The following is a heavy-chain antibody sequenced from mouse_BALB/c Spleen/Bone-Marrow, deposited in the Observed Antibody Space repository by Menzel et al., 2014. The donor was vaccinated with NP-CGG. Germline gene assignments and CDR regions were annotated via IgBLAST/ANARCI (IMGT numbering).Heavy chain of an antibody. CDR1: GFTFSSFG. CDR2: ISSGSSTI. D-gene: IGHD4-1*01. J-gene: IGHJ2*01. V-gene: IGHV5-17*02. Sequence: EVQLVESGGGLVQPGGSRKLSCAASGFTFSSFGMHWVRPAPEKGLEWVAYISSGSSTIFYADTVKGRFTVSRDNPKNTLFLQMTSLMSEDTAMYYCTRGGNWDDFDYWGQGTPLTVSS. CDR3: TRGGNWDDFDY.